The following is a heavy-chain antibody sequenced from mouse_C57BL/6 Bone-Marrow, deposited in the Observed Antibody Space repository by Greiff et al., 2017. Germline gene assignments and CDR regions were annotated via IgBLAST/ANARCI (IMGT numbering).Heavy chain of an antibody. D-gene: IGHD1-1*01. CDR2: YDPETGGT. Sequence: VQLQQSGAELVRPAPSVSLSCKASGYSITDYEMHWVKQTPLHGLQWIGAYDPETGGTAYNQTFKGKALLTADTSSSTAYMELRSLTSEDSAIYYCTRSPFTTVGAEGYFDVWGTGTTVTVSS. V-gene: IGHV1-15*01. CDR3: TRSPFTTVGAEGYFDV. J-gene: IGHJ1*03. CDR1: GYSITDYE.